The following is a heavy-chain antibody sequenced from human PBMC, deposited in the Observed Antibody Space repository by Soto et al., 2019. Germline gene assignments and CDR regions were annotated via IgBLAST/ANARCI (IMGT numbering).Heavy chain of an antibody. D-gene: IGHD3-10*01. CDR2: INHSGST. V-gene: IGHV4-34*01. J-gene: IGHJ5*02. CDR1: GGSFSDYY. CDR3: ARGLRVLHWFDP. Sequence: SETLSLTCAVYGGSFSDYYWSWIRQPPRKGLEWLGEINHSGSTNHNPSLKSRVTISVDTSKNQFSLKLTSVTAADTAVYYCARGLRVLHWFDPWGQGTLVTVS.